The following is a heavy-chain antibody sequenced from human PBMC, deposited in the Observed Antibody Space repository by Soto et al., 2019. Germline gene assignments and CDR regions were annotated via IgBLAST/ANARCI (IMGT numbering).Heavy chain of an antibody. CDR2: VKSKSDGGTA. CDR3: TDGMDV. CDR1: GFSFTNAW. V-gene: IGHV3-15*07. J-gene: IGHJ6*02. Sequence: EVQLVESGGGFVQPGGSLRLSCAASGFSFTNAWMNWVRQAPGKGLEWVGRVKSKSDGGTADYAAPVKGRFTVSRDDSRNTLYLQMNSLKSEDTAVYYCTDGMDVWGQGTTVTVSS.